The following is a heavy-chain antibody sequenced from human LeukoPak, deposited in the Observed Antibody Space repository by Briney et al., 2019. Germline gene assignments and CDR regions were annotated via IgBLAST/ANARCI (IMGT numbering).Heavy chain of an antibody. CDR1: GFTFSSYW. CDR3: AKDPSSGWSKNYYMDV. Sequence: PGGSLRLSCGASGFTFSSYWMHWVRQAPGKGLEWVAFIRYDGSNKYYADSVKGRFTISRDNSKNTLYLQMNSLRAEDTAVYYCAKDPSSGWSKNYYMDVWGKGTTVTISS. D-gene: IGHD6-19*01. J-gene: IGHJ6*03. CDR2: IRYDGSNK. V-gene: IGHV3-30*02.